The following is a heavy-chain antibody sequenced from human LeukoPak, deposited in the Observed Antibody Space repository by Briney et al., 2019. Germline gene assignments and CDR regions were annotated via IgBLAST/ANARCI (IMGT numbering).Heavy chain of an antibody. CDR3: ARGCGGGSCSYIKGFDY. CDR1: GYSISSGYY. D-gene: IGHD2-15*01. Sequence: SETLSLTCTVSGYSISSGYYWGWIRQPPGKGLEWIGSIYHSGSTYYNPSLKSRVTISVDTSKNQFSLKLSSVTAADTAVYYCARGCGGGSCSYIKGFDYWGQGTLVTVSS. V-gene: IGHV4-38-2*02. J-gene: IGHJ4*02. CDR2: IYHSGST.